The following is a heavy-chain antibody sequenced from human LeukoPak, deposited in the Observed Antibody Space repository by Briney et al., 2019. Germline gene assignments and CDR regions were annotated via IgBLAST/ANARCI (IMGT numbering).Heavy chain of an antibody. J-gene: IGHJ4*02. CDR2: INPNSGDT. CDR3: ARVHRRARYGDYGY. Sequence: ASVKVSCKASGYTFTGYHMHWVRQAPGQGLEWMGRINPNSGDTNYAQKFQGRVTMTRDTSISTAYVELSRLRSDDTAVYYCARVHRRARYGDYGYWGQGTLVTVSS. V-gene: IGHV1-2*06. D-gene: IGHD4-17*01. CDR1: GYTFTGYH.